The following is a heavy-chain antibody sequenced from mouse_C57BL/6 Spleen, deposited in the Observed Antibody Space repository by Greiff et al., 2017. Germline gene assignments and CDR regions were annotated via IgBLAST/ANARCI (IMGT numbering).Heavy chain of an antibody. Sequence: EVKLQQSGPELVKPGASVKISCKASGYSFTDYNMNWVKQSNGKSLEWIGVINPNYGTTSYNPKFKGKATLTVDQSSSTAYMQLNSLTSEDSAVYYCARCHYYGSSSYAMDYWGQGTSVTVSS. V-gene: IGHV1-39*01. CDR1: GYSFTDYN. D-gene: IGHD1-1*01. CDR3: ARCHYYGSSSYAMDY. CDR2: INPNYGTT. J-gene: IGHJ4*01.